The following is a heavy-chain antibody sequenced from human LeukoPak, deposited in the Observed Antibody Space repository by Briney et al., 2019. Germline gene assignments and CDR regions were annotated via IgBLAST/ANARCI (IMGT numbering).Heavy chain of an antibody. V-gene: IGHV3-48*02. D-gene: IGHD6-13*01. CDR2: IDSSSSTI. Sequence: GGSLRLSCAASGFTFSSYSINWVRQALGKGLEWISYIDSSSSTIYYADSVKGRFTISRDNAKNSLYLQMNSLRDEDTAVYYCARDFSAVGTNWGQGTLVTVSS. CDR3: ARDFSAVGTN. CDR1: GFTFSSYS. J-gene: IGHJ4*02.